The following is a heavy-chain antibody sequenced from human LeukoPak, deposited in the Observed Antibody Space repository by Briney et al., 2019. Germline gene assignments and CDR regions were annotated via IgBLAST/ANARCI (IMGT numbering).Heavy chain of an antibody. Sequence: GGSLRLSCAASGFIFSTYWMNWVRKAPGKGLEWVAGISGDGSERDYVDSVRGRFTISRDNAKNSLYLQMNSLRAEDTAVYYCARDWRRLGFDYWGQGTLVTVSS. CDR1: GFIFSTYW. CDR2: ISGDGSER. V-gene: IGHV3-7*01. D-gene: IGHD5-12*01. J-gene: IGHJ4*02. CDR3: ARDWRRLGFDY.